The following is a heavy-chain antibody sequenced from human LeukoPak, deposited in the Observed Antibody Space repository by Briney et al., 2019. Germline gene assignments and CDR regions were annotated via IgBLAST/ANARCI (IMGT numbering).Heavy chain of an antibody. CDR2: ISFHGSDK. CDR1: GFTFNSYG. CDR3: TTGPQWELPVDY. J-gene: IGHJ4*02. Sequence: PWGSLRLSCAASGFTFNSYGMHWVRQAPGKGLEWVALISFHGSDKYYGDSVKGRFTISRDNSKNTLYLQMNSLKTEDTAVYYCTTGPQWELPVDYWGQGTLVTVSS. D-gene: IGHD1-26*01. V-gene: IGHV3-30*03.